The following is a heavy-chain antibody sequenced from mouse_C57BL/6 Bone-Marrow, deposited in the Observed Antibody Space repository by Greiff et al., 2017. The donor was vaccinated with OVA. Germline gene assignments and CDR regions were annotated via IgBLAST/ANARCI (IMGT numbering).Heavy chain of an antibody. CDR1: GYTFTSYW. CDR3: TRKVTTVPYWYFEV. CDR2: IYPGNSDT. Sequence: VQLQQSGTVLARPGASVKMSCKTSGYTFTSYWMHWVKQRPGQGLEWIGAIYPGNSDTSYNQKFKGKAKLTAVTSASTAYMGLSSLTNEDSAVDYLTRKVTTVPYWYFEVWGTGTTVTVSS. D-gene: IGHD2-1*01. J-gene: IGHJ1*03. V-gene: IGHV1-5*01.